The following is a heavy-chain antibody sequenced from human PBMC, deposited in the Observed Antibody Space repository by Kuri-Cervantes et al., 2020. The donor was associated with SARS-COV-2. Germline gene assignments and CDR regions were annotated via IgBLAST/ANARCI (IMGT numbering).Heavy chain of an antibody. Sequence: SETLSLTCAVYGGSFSGYYWSWIRQPPGKGLEWIGEINHSGSTNYNPSLKSRVTISMDTSRNQFSLSLSSVTAADTAMYYCARPLYPFSGNSGGNAFDIWGQGTMATVSS. CDR3: ARPLYPFSGNSGGNAFDI. D-gene: IGHD4-23*01. CDR1: GGSFSGYY. J-gene: IGHJ3*02. V-gene: IGHV4-34*01. CDR2: INHSGST.